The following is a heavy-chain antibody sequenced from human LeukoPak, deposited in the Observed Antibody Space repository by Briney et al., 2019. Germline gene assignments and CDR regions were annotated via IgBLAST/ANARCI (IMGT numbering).Heavy chain of an antibody. CDR2: IIPILGIA. CDR1: GGTFSSYA. D-gene: IGHD3-10*01. CDR3: ARDPDYYRSGPFDY. Sequence: ASVKVSCKASGGTFSSYAISWVRLAPGQGLEWMGRIIPILGIANYAQKFQGRVTITADKSTSTAYLELSSLRSEDTAVYYCARDPDYYRSGPFDYWGQGTLVTVSS. J-gene: IGHJ4*02. V-gene: IGHV1-69*04.